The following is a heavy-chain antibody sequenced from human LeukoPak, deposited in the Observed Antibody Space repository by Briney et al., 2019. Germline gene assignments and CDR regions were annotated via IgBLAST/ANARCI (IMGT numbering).Heavy chain of an antibody. J-gene: IGHJ4*02. CDR3: ARVGHSSPFDY. Sequence: PGGSLRLSCAASGFTLSSYAIHWVRQAPGKGLEYVSSISGNGDSTFYANSVKGRFTISRDNSKNTLYLQMGSLRAEDMAVYYCARVGHSSPFDYWGQGTLVTVSS. CDR1: GFTLSSYA. V-gene: IGHV3-64*01. D-gene: IGHD6-13*01. CDR2: ISGNGDST.